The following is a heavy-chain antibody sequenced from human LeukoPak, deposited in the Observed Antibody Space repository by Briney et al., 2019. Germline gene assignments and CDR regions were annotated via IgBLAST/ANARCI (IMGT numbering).Heavy chain of an antibody. CDR1: GFAFSNAW. CDR3: STEAIVGAFTNDAFDI. V-gene: IGHV3-15*01. CDR2: IKSKTDGGTT. J-gene: IGHJ3*02. Sequence: PGGSLRLSCAASGFAFSNAWMSWVRQAPGKGLEWVGHIKSKTDGGTTNYAAPVNGRFTISRDDSKNTLYLQMNSLKTEDTAVYYCSTEAIVGAFTNDAFDIWGQGTVVTVSS. D-gene: IGHD1-26*01.